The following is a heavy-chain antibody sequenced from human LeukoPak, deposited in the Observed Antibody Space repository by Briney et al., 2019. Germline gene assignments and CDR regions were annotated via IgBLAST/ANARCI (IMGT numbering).Heavy chain of an antibody. CDR3: ARDRGYSYGYGNDY. CDR2: INSDGSST. CDR1: GFTFSSYW. J-gene: IGHJ4*02. D-gene: IGHD5-18*01. Sequence: GGSLRLSCAASGFTFSSYWMHWVRQAPGKGLVWVSRINSDGSSTSYADSVKGRFTISRDNAKNTLYLQMNSLRAEDTAVCYCARDRGYSYGYGNDYWGQGTLVTVSS. V-gene: IGHV3-74*01.